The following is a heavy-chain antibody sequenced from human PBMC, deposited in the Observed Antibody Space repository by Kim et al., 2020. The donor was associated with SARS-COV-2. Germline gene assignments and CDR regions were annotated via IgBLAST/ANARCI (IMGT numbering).Heavy chain of an antibody. CDR1: GGTFSRYT. V-gene: IGHV1-69*13. D-gene: IGHD3-10*01. CDR3: TTERHYYGSETYHFDY. CDR2: IIPIFGTL. J-gene: IGHJ4*02. Sequence: SVKVSCKASGGTFSRYTISWVRQAPGQGLEWMGGIIPIFGTLTYAHKFQGRVTITADESTNTADMELSSLRSEDTAVYYCTTERHYYGSETYHFDYLGQ.